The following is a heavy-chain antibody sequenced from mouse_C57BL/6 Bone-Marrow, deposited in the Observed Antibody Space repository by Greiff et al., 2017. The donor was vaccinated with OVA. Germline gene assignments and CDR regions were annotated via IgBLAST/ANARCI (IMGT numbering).Heavy chain of an antibody. J-gene: IGHJ4*01. D-gene: IGHD1-1*01. V-gene: IGHV5-4*03. CDR1: GFTFSSYA. CDR3: ARITTVVAVDYAMDY. CDR2: ISDGGSYT. Sequence: EVKLVESGGGLVKPGGSLKLSCAASGFTFSSYAMSWVRQTPEKRLEWVATISDGGSYTYYPDNVKGRFTISRDNAKNHLYLQRSHLKSEDTAMYYCARITTVVAVDYAMDYWGQGTSVTVSS.